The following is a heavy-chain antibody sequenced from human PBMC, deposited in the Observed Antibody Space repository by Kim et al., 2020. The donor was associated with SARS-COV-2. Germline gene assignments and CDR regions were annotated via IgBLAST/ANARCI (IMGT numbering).Heavy chain of an antibody. CDR3: ASSYSSSWPCDY. J-gene: IGHJ4*02. D-gene: IGHD6-13*01. Sequence: GGSLRLSCAASGFTFSSYSMNWVRQAPGKGLEWVSSISSSSSYIYYADSVKGRFTISRDNAKNSLYLQMNSLRAEDTAVYYCASSYSSSWPCDYWGQGTLVTVSS. V-gene: IGHV3-21*01. CDR1: GFTFSSYS. CDR2: ISSSSSYI.